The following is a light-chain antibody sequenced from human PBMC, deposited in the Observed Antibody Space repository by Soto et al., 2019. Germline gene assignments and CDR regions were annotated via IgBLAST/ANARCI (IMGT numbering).Light chain of an antibody. Sequence: IVLTQSPAILALSPGDRATLSSRASQSVSSSYLAWYQHKPGQAPRLLIHGASSRVTGIPDRFSGSGSGTDFTLTITRLEPEDFAVYYCQQYQSLTFGGGTKVEIK. CDR1: QSVSSSY. CDR2: GAS. J-gene: IGKJ4*01. CDR3: QQYQSLT. V-gene: IGKV3-20*01.